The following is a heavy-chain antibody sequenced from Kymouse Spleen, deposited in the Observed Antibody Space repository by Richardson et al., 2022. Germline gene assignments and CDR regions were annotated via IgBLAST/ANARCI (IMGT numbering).Heavy chain of an antibody. Sequence: EVQLVESGGGLVQPGGSLRLSCAASGFTFSSYWMSWVRQAPGKGLEWVANIKQDGSEKYYVDSVKGRFTISRDNAKNSLYLQMNSLRAEDTAVYYCASSYSSSSRDYYYYGMDVWGQGTTVTVSS. CDR2: IKQDGSEK. CDR3: ASSYSSSSRDYYYYGMDV. D-gene: IGHD6-6*01. V-gene: IGHV3-7*01. CDR1: GFTFSSYW. J-gene: IGHJ6*02.